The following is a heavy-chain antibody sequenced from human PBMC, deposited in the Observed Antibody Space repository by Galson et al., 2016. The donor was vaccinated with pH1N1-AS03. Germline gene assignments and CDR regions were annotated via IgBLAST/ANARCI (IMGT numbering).Heavy chain of an antibody. V-gene: IGHV1-18*01. CDR1: AYTFTTYG. D-gene: IGHD3-16*01. J-gene: IGHJ3*02. Sequence: SVKVSCKASAYTFTTYGISWVRQAPGQGLEWMGWISPYNGNTNYAQKLQGRVTMTTDTSTSTAYMELRSLKSDDTAVYYCAREMGIMDAFEIWGQGTMVTVAS. CDR3: AREMGIMDAFEI. CDR2: ISPYNGNT.